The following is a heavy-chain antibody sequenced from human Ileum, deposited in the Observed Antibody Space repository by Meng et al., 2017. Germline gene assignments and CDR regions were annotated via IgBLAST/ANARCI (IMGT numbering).Heavy chain of an antibody. Sequence: QVQPQVSGPGLVKPSETLSLTCTVSGGSLSGSYWSWIRPFPGKGLEWIGYTYYSGTTNYNPSLRGRVTMSVDTSRAQFSLKLTSVTAADTAIYYCARGKAIPDFWGQGTLVTVSS. V-gene: IGHV4-59*08. CDR2: TYYSGTT. CDR1: GGSLSGSY. CDR3: ARGKAIPDF. D-gene: IGHD2-2*02. J-gene: IGHJ4*02.